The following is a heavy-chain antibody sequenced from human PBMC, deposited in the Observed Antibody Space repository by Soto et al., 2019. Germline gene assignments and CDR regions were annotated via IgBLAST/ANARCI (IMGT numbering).Heavy chain of an antibody. Sequence: SGPTLVNPTQTLTLACTFSGFSLTTGGMGVGWIRQPPGKAPEWLALIYWDGDRRYRPSLMSRLTIAKDTSKNQVVLTMTNMDPVDTATYYCVHSRCGGDCLQSYSSHYYYGMDIWGQGTTVTAP. V-gene: IGHV2-5*02. J-gene: IGHJ6*02. CDR2: IYWDGDR. CDR1: GFSLTTGGMG. CDR3: VHSRCGGDCLQSYSSHYYYGMDI. D-gene: IGHD2-21*02.